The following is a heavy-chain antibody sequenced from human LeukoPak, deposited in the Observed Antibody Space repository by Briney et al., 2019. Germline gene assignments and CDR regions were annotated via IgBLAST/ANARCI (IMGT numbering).Heavy chain of an antibody. Sequence: LSLTCTVSGGFISSYYWSWVRQPPGKGLGWVSGISWNSGSIGYADSVKGRFTISRDNAKNSLYLQMNSLRAEDTALYYCAKDKHDSSGYYFNEFDYWGQGTLVTVSS. CDR1: GGFISSYY. CDR2: ISWNSGSI. J-gene: IGHJ4*02. D-gene: IGHD3-22*01. V-gene: IGHV3-9*01. CDR3: AKDKHDSSGYYFNEFDY.